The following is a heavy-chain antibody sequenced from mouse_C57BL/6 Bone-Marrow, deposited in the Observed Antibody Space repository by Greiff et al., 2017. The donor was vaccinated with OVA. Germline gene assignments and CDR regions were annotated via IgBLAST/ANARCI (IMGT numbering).Heavy chain of an antibody. CDR2: IYPRSGNT. Sequence: PLQQSGAELARPGASVKLSCKASGYTFTSYGISWVKQRTGQGLEWIGEIYPRSGNTYYNEKFKGKATLTADKSSSTAYMELRSLTSEDSAVYFCAREGSYYSNYAYWGQGTLVTVSA. D-gene: IGHD2-5*01. CDR3: AREGSYYSNYAY. CDR1: GYTFTSYG. J-gene: IGHJ3*01. V-gene: IGHV1-81*01.